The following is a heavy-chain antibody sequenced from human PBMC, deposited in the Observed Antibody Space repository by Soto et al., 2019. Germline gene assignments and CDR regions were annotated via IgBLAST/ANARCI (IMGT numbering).Heavy chain of an antibody. J-gene: IGHJ6*03. CDR2: INPNSGGT. CDR1: GYTFTGYY. Sequence: ASVKVSCKASGYTFTGYYMHWVRQAPGQGLEWMGWINPNSGGTNYAQKFQGWVTMTRDTSISTAYMELSRLRSDDTAGYYCARDRRDYYYYYMDVWGKGTTVTVSS. V-gene: IGHV1-2*04. CDR3: ARDRRDYYYYYMDV.